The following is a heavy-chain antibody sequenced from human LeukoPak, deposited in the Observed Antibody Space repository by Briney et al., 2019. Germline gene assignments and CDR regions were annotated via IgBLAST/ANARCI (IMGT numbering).Heavy chain of an antibody. CDR3: VREAVAGGSGSNYYYYGADV. J-gene: IGHJ6*02. D-gene: IGHD3-10*01. CDR1: GGSINNYY. Sequence: SETLSLTCTVSGGSINNYYWSWIRQPPGKGLEWIGYIYYSGSTNYNPSLKSRVTISVDTSKNQFSLKLTSVTAADTAVYYCVREAVAGGSGSNYYYYGADVWGQGTTVTVSS. CDR2: IYYSGST. V-gene: IGHV4-59*01.